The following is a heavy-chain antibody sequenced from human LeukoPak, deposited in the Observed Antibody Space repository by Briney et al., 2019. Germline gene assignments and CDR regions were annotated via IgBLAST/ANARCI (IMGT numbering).Heavy chain of an antibody. V-gene: IGHV3-23*01. CDR2: ISGGASTT. D-gene: IGHD3-22*01. Sequence: GGSLRLSCAASGFTFSSYAMSCVRQAPGKGLEWVSSISGGASTTYYADSVKGRFTVSRDSSENTLYLQMNSLRAEDTAVYYCAKDVKRDSSGYYYEYSFDYWGQGTLVTVSS. CDR1: GFTFSSYA. CDR3: AKDVKRDSSGYYYEYSFDY. J-gene: IGHJ4*02.